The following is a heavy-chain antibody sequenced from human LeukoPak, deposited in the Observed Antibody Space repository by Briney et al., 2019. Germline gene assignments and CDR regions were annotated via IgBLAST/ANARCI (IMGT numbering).Heavy chain of an antibody. J-gene: IGHJ4*02. CDR1: GFTVSTNY. V-gene: IGHV3-66*01. Sequence: GGSLRLSCAASGFTVSTNYMNWVRQAPGKGLEWVSLIYNDGSTYYADSVKGRFTISRDNSKKILYLQMDSLRTEDTAVYYCARDLLDCGGPRCTDFGGQGTLVTVSS. D-gene: IGHD2-21*01. CDR3: ARDLLDCGGPRCTDF. CDR2: IYNDGST.